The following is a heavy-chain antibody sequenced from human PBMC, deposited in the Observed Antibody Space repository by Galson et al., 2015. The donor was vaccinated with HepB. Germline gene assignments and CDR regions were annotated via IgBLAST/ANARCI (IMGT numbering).Heavy chain of an antibody. Sequence: SLRLSCAASGFTFYSAWMNWVRQAPGKGLEWVANINQVGSVKYYLDSVKGRFTISRDNAENSVYLQMNSLRADDTAVYYCAREIGGPSAAWGQGTLVPVSS. J-gene: IGHJ5*02. CDR2: INQVGSVK. CDR1: GFTFYSAW. V-gene: IGHV3-7*03. CDR3: AREIGGPSAA. D-gene: IGHD4-23*01.